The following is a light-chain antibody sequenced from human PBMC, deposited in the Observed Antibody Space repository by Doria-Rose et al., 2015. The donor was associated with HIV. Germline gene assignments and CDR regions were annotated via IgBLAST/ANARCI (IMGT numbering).Light chain of an antibody. CDR2: WAS. Sequence: DIQVTQSPESLGMSLGERATLNCKSNQSLLYTSKNYLAWYQQKPGQPPKLLIYWASTRQSGVPARFSDSGSGTDFTLTISSLEAEDVAVYYCQQYYDTPSFGPGTTVDIK. J-gene: IGKJ3*01. V-gene: IGKV4-1*01. CDR3: QQYYDTPS. CDR1: QSLLYTSKNY.